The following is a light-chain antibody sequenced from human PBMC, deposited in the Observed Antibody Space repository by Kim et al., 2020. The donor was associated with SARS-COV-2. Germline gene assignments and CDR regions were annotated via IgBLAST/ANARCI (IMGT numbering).Light chain of an antibody. V-gene: IGLV7-46*01. CDR2: DTD. CDR1: TGSVPSAHY. Sequence: GTVPLTCASNTGSVPSAHYPYCFHKKPGQPPNTLIYDTDNKHSWTPARFSGSLLGRKAALSLSGAQPEDEAEYFCSLYYSGIVIFGGGTQLTV. J-gene: IGLJ2*01. CDR3: SLYYSGIVI.